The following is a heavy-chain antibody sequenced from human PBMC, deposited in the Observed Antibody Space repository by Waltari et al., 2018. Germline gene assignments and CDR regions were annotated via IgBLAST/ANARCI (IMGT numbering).Heavy chain of an antibody. Sequence: EVQLEESGGGLVQPGGSRRLSCDASGFDFTTHYMHLVRQGPGKGLVWVSRISGDGGSTSYADSVKGRFTISRDNSKNTLYLQMNSFRAEDTGIYYCAREGGGFDYTPDYWGQGTLVTVSS. CDR1: GFDFTTHY. V-gene: IGHV3-74*01. CDR2: ISGDGGST. CDR3: AREGGGFDYTPDY. D-gene: IGHD5-12*01. J-gene: IGHJ4*02.